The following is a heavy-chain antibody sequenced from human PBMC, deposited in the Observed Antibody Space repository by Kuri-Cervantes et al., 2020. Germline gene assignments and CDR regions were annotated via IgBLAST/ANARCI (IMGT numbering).Heavy chain of an antibody. CDR2: ISGTGSTI. CDR3: ARAKGYYVGIGYFDY. J-gene: IGHJ4*02. V-gene: IGHV3-48*01. Sequence: GGSLRLSCAVSGFTVGRYSIHWVRQAPGKGLEWLSYISGTGSTIYYADSVKGRFTISRDNSKNTLYLQMNSLRAEDTAVYYCARAKGYYVGIGYFDYWGQGTLVTVSS. D-gene: IGHD1-26*01. CDR1: GFTVGRYS.